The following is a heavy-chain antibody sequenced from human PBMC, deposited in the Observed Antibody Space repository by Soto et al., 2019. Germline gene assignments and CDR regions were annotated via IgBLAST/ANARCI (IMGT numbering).Heavy chain of an antibody. V-gene: IGHV3-66*01. D-gene: IGHD3-3*01. CDR3: ARDTFGGAYGFLH. J-gene: IGHJ4*02. Sequence: EVQLVESGGGLVQPGGSLRLACAASGFTVSSVSMTWGRQAPGKGLQGVAVISSGGSTYYADSVKGRFTISRDNAKSTLYFEMNSLRAEDTAVYYCARDTFGGAYGFLHGGQRALVSVSS. CDR2: ISSGGST. CDR1: GFTVSSVS.